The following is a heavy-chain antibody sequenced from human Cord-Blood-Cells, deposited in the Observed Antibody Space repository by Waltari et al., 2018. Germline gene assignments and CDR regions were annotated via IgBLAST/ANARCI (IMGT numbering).Heavy chain of an antibody. D-gene: IGHD4-17*01. Sequence: QVQLVQSGAEVKKPGASVKVSCKVSGYTPPELSLQWVRQAPGKGLEWMGGFDPEDGETSYAQKFQGRVTMTEDTSTDTAYMELSSLRSEDTAVYYCATDRSTVTTANFDYWGQGTLVTVSS. CDR2: FDPEDGET. CDR3: ATDRSTVTTANFDY. J-gene: IGHJ4*02. CDR1: GYTPPELS. V-gene: IGHV1-24*01.